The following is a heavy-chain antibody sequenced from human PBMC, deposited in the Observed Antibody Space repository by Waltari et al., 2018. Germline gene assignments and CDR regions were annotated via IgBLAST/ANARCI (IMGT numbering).Heavy chain of an antibody. V-gene: IGHV4-59*08. J-gene: IGHJ4*03. CDR3: ALWESGWRAFRF. Sequence: QVQLQESGPGLVKSSETLSLTCTVSGVSVGGYFWNWIRQAPGKGPEWIGYIRHTGDTKQNPSLKSRVTMSVDTSRNDFSLRLSSVTAADTAVYYCALWESGWRAFRFWGQGTLGTVSS. D-gene: IGHD6-19*01. CDR1: GVSVGGYF. CDR2: IRHTGDT.